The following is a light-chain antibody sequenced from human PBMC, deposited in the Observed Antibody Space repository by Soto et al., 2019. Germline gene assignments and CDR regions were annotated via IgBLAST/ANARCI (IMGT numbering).Light chain of an antibody. CDR2: DVN. V-gene: IGLV2-11*01. CDR3: CSYAGDYWV. Sequence: QSALTQPRSVSGSPGQSVTISCTGTSSDVGGYNYVSWYQQHPGKAPKLMIYDVNKRPSGVPDRFSGSKSGNTASLTISGLQAEDEANYYCCSYAGDYWVFGEGTKLTVL. CDR1: SSDVGGYNY. J-gene: IGLJ3*02.